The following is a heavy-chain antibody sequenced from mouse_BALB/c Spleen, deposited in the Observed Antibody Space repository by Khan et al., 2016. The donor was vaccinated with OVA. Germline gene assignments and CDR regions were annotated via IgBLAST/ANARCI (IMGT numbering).Heavy chain of an antibody. V-gene: IGHV2-9*02. CDR3: ARDTTVESYWYFDV. Sequence: QVQLKESGPGLVAPSQSLSITCTVSGFSLTSYGVHWVRQPPGKGLEWLGVIWAGGSTNYNSALLSRLSISKDNSKSQVFLKMNSLQTDDTDMYYCARDTTVESYWYFDVWGAGTTGTVSS. CDR1: GFSLTSYG. D-gene: IGHD1-1*01. CDR2: IWAGGST. J-gene: IGHJ1*01.